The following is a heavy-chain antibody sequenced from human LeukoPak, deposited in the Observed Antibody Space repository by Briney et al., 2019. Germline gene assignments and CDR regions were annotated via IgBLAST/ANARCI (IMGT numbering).Heavy chain of an antibody. CDR1: GGTFSSYA. V-gene: IGHV1-69*13. CDR2: ITPIFGTT. Sequence: SVKVSCKASGGTFSSYAISWVRQAPGQGLEWMGGITPIFGTTNYAQKLQGRVTITADESTSTAYMELSSLRSEDTAVYYCALLATTVVTRFDYWGQGTLVTVSS. CDR3: ALLATTVVTRFDY. D-gene: IGHD4-23*01. J-gene: IGHJ4*02.